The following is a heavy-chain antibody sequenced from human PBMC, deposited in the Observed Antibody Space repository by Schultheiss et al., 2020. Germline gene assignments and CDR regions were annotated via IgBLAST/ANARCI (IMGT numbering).Heavy chain of an antibody. V-gene: IGHV4-31*03. D-gene: IGHD6-13*01. CDR3: ARTFPSYSSSYQRWAAFDI. CDR2: IYYSGST. J-gene: IGHJ3*02. Sequence: SETLSLTCTVSGGSISSGGYYWSWIRQHPGKGLEWIGYIYYSGSTYYNPSLKSRVTISVDTSKNQFSLKLSSVTAADTAVYYCARTFPSYSSSYQRWAAFDIWGQGTMVTGSS. CDR1: GGSISSGGYY.